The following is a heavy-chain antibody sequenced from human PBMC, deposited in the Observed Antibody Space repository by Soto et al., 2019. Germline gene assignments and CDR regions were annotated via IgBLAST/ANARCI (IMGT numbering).Heavy chain of an antibody. CDR1: GGTFSSYA. D-gene: IGHD4-17*01. V-gene: IGHV1-69*13. J-gene: IGHJ6*02. CDR2: IIPIFGTA. Sequence: ASVKVSCKASGGTFSSYAISWVRQAPGQGLEWMGGIIPIFGTANYAQKFQGRVTITADESTSTAYMELSSLRSEDTAVYYCARAPGYGGNSFYYGMDVWGQGTTVTVSS. CDR3: ARAPGYGGNSFYYGMDV.